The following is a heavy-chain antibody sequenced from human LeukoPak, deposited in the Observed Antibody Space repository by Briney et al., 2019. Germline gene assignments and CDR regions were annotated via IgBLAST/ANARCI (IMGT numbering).Heavy chain of an antibody. D-gene: IGHD6-13*01. CDR3: ALTTTGYSSSSDY. Sequence: GGSLRLSCAASGFTFSSYAMSWVRQAPGKGLEWVGRTRNRANSYTTEYAASVKGRFTISRDDSKNSLYLQMNSLKTEDTAVYYCALTTTGYSSSSDYWGQGTLVTVSS. CDR1: GFTFSSYA. J-gene: IGHJ4*02. CDR2: TRNRANSYTT. V-gene: IGHV3-72*01.